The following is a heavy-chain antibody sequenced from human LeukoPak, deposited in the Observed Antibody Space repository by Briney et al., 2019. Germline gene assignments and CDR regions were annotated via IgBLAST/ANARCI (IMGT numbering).Heavy chain of an antibody. CDR3: ARGVSLYCSGGSCYSGDY. J-gene: IGHJ4*02. V-gene: IGHV3-48*01. CDR2: ISSSSTI. Sequence: GGSLRLSCAASGFTFSSYSMNWVRQAPGKGLEWVSYISSSSTIYYADSVKGRFTISRDNAKNSLYLQMNSLRAEDTAVYYCARGVSLYCSGGSCYSGDYWGQGTLVTVSS. D-gene: IGHD2-15*01. CDR1: GFTFSSYS.